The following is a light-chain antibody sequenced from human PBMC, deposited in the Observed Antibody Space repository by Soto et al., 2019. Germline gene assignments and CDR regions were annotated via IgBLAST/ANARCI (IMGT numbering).Light chain of an antibody. J-gene: IGKJ4*01. CDR3: QQAYISLLS. V-gene: IGKV1-39*01. Sequence: DIQMTQSPSSLSASIGDRVTITCRASQNISSYLNWYQQKPGKAPKLQIYSASTLQSGVPSRFSGSGSGAGFTLTIKALQPEDFGRYYCQQAYISLLSFGGGTKIEIK. CDR1: QNISSY. CDR2: SAS.